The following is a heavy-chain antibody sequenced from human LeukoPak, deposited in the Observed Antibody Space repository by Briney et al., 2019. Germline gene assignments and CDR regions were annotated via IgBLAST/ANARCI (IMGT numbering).Heavy chain of an antibody. CDR2: MNPNSGNT. V-gene: IGHV1-8*01. Sequence: ASVKVSCKASGYTFTSYDINWVRQATGQGLEWMGWMNPNSGNTGYAQKFQGRVTMTRNTSISTAYMELSSLRTEDTAVYYCARGGSLRRTVTTLGYWGQGTLVTVSS. D-gene: IGHD4-17*01. CDR3: ARGGSLRRTVTTLGY. J-gene: IGHJ4*02. CDR1: GYTFTSYD.